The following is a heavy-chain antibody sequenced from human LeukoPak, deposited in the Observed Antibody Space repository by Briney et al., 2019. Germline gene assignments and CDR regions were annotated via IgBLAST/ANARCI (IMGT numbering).Heavy chain of an antibody. V-gene: IGHV3-23*01. CDR1: GFTFSSYA. CDR3: AKDRVDISLADAFDL. D-gene: IGHD5-12*01. CDR2: ISGSGGST. Sequence: GGSLRLSCAASGFTFSSYAMSWVRQAPGKGLEWVSAISGSGGSTYYADSVKGRFTISRDNSKNTLYLQMNGLRAEDTALYYCAKDRVDISLADAFDLWGQGTMVTVSS. J-gene: IGHJ3*01.